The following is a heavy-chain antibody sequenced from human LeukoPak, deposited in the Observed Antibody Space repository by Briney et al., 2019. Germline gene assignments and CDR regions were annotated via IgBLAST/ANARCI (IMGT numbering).Heavy chain of an antibody. CDR1: GFTFSNYN. CDR3: ARTEYISSPPTYYFDY. J-gene: IGHJ4*02. D-gene: IGHD6-13*01. Sequence: GGSLRLSCAASGFTFSNYNMNWVRQAPGKGLEWVSSISDGSSYLYYADSVKDRFTISRDNAKNSLYLQMNSLRAEDTAVYYCARTEYISSPPTYYFDYWGQGTLVTVSS. CDR2: ISDGSSYL. V-gene: IGHV3-21*01.